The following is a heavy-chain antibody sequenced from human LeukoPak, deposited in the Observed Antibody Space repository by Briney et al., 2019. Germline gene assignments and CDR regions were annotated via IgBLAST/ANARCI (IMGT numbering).Heavy chain of an antibody. V-gene: IGHV3-11*04. CDR3: ARDRGDYDLFDY. D-gene: IGHD4-17*01. Sequence: KPGGSLRLSCVASGFTFTNYYMSWIRQTPGQGLEWVSYISSSSSTIYYADSVKGRFTISRDNAKNSLYLQMNSLRAEDTAVYYCARDRGDYDLFDYWGQGTLVTVSS. CDR1: GFTFTNYY. J-gene: IGHJ4*02. CDR2: ISSSSSTI.